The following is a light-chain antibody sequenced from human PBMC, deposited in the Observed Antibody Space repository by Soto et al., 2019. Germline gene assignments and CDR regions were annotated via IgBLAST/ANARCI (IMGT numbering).Light chain of an antibody. CDR1: QSVSSR. CDR2: DAS. CDR3: QQYGSSGT. J-gene: IGKJ1*01. V-gene: IGKV3-20*01. Sequence: EFVLTQSPGTLSLSPGERATLSCRASQSVSSRLAWYQQKPGQAPRLLIYDASNRATGIPARFSGSGSGTDFTLTISRLEPEDFAVYYCQQYGSSGTFGQGTKVDI.